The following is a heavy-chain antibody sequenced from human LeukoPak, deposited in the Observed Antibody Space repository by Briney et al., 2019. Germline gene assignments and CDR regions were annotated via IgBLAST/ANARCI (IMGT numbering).Heavy chain of an antibody. Sequence: GGSLRLSCAASGFTVSSNYMSWARQAPGKGLEWVSVIYSGGSTYYADSVKGRFTISRDNSKNTLYLQMNSLRAEDTAVYYCARDRGVGAFDYWGQGTLVTVSS. D-gene: IGHD1-26*01. CDR1: GFTVSSNY. CDR3: ARDRGVGAFDY. V-gene: IGHV3-66*02. J-gene: IGHJ4*02. CDR2: IYSGGST.